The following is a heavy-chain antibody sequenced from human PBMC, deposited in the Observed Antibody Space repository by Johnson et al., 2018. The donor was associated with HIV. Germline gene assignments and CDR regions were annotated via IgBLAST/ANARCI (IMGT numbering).Heavy chain of an antibody. CDR1: GFTFSDYY. CDR2: ITSSNGGST. Sequence: QVQLVESGGGLVKPGGSLRLSCAASGFTFSDYYMSWIRQAPGKGLEWVSYITSSNGGSTYYANSVKGRFTISRDNSKNTLYLQMNSLRAEDTAVYYCARERIAAAGLDAFDIWGQGTMVTVSS. D-gene: IGHD6-13*01. CDR3: ARERIAAAGLDAFDI. V-gene: IGHV3-11*04. J-gene: IGHJ3*02.